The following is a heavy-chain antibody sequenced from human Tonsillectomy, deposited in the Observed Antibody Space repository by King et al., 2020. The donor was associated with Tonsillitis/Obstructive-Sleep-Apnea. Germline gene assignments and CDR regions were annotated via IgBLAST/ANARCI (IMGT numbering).Heavy chain of an antibody. V-gene: IGHV4-31*01. CDR3: ARWEGSHYYFDY. CDR1: GGSLSSGGYY. D-gene: IGHD1-26*01. J-gene: IGHJ4*02. CDR2: IFYMGST. Sequence: QLQESGPGLVKPSQTLSLTCPVSGGSLSSGGYYWSWIRQHPGKGLEWIGYIFYMGSTSYSPSLTSLITISVDTSKNQFSLKLSSVTAADTAVYYCARWEGSHYYFDYWGQGTLVTVSS.